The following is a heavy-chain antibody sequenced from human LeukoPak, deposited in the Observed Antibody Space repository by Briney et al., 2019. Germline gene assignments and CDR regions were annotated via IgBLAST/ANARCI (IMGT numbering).Heavy chain of an antibody. CDR1: GFTFSDYW. CDR3: VRAIAAAASY. Sequence: SGGSLRLSCATSGFTFSDYWMHWVRQAPGRGLEWVTNIKQDGSGRYYVDSVKGRFTITRDNAKNSLSLQMNSLRAEDTAVYYCVRAIAAAASYWGQGTLVTVSS. J-gene: IGHJ4*02. V-gene: IGHV3-7*01. CDR2: IKQDGSGR. D-gene: IGHD6-13*01.